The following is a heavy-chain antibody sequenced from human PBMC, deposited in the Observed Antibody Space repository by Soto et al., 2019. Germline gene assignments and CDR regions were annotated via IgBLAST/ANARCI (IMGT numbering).Heavy chain of an antibody. Sequence: GASVKVSCKASGYTFTSYGISWVRQAPGQGLEWMGWISAYNGNTNYAQKLQGRVTMTTDTSTSTAYVELRSLRSDDTAVYYCARDGYYDSSGYPPFDYWGQGTLVTVSS. CDR3: ARDGYYDSSGYPPFDY. CDR1: GYTFTSYG. J-gene: IGHJ4*02. V-gene: IGHV1-18*01. CDR2: ISAYNGNT. D-gene: IGHD3-22*01.